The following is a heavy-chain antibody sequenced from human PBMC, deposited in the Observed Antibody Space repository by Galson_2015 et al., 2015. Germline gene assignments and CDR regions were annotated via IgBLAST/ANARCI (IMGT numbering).Heavy chain of an antibody. CDR1: GFTFSTYS. V-gene: IGHV3-21*01. Sequence: SLRLSCAASGFTFSTYSMNWVRQAPGKGLEWVSFISGSSTYIYYADSVRGRFTISRDNAKNSLYLQMNSLRPEDTAMYYCAGPFDNYVTSWGQGTLVTVSS. D-gene: IGHD4-11*01. CDR3: AGPFDNYVTS. CDR2: ISGSSTYI. J-gene: IGHJ5*02.